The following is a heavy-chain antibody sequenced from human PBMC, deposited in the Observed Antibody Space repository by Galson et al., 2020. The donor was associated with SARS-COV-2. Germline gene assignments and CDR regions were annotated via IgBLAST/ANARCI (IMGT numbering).Heavy chain of an antibody. CDR2: IHSTGNT. CDR3: ARTSSTGTREYYFGY. V-gene: IGHV4-30-4*01. Sequence: SKTLSLTCAVSGGSISTDDYYWTWIRQPPGKGLEWIGDIHSTGNTYYNPSLRSRVSTSIDTSKNQFSLKLTSVTTADTAVYFCARTSSTGTREYYFGYWGQGTLVTVSS. D-gene: IGHD4-17*01. J-gene: IGHJ4*02. CDR1: GGSISTDDYY.